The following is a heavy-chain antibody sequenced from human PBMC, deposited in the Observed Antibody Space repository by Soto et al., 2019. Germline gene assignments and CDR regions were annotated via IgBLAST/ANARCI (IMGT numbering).Heavy chain of an antibody. CDR3: AQSGGFGYYYYYMDV. J-gene: IGHJ6*03. CDR1: GGSISSSSYY. D-gene: IGHD1-26*01. V-gene: IGHV4-39*01. CDR2: IYYSGST. Sequence: PSETLSLTCTVSGGSISSSSYYWGWIRQPPGKGLEWIGSIYYSGSTYYNPSLKSRVTISVDTSKNQFSLKLSSVTAADTAVYYCAQSGGFGYYYYYMDVWGKGTTVTVSS.